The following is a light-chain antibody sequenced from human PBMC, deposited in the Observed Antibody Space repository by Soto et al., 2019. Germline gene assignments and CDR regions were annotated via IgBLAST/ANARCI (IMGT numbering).Light chain of an antibody. V-gene: IGKV3D-20*02. Sequence: EIVLTHSPGTLSLSPGEIATLSCRASLTISDNYLAWYQQKAGQAPRLVIFGASSRATGIPARFSGSGSGTDFTLTISSLEPEDFAVYYCQQRYRWPPITFGQGTRLEIK. CDR1: LTISDNY. CDR3: QQRYRWPPIT. CDR2: GAS. J-gene: IGKJ5*01.